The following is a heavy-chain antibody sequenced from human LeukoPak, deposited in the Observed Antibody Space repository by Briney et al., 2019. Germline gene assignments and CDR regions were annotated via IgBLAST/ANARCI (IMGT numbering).Heavy chain of an antibody. CDR1: GGSTSSYY. V-gene: IGHV4-59*01. J-gene: IGHJ4*02. D-gene: IGHD3-16*01. CDR2: IYYSGST. Sequence: PSETLSLTCTVSGGSTSSYYRSWIRQPPGRGLEWIGYIYYSGSTNYNPSLKSRVTISVDTSKNQFSLNLTSVTAADTAVYYCVKGGGLFDYWGQGTLVTVSS. CDR3: VKGGGLFDY.